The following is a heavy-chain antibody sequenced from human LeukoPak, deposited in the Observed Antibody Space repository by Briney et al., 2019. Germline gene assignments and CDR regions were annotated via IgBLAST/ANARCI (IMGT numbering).Heavy chain of an antibody. CDR1: GGTFSSYA. Sequence: SVKVSCKASGGTFSSYAISWVRQAPGQGLEWMGGIIPIFGTANYAQKFQGRVTITTDESTSTAYMELSSLRSEDTAVYYCARAPDYYYDSSGYPPSVAFDIWGQGTMVTVSS. CDR3: ARAPDYYYDSSGYPPSVAFDI. J-gene: IGHJ3*02. D-gene: IGHD3-22*01. V-gene: IGHV1-69*05. CDR2: IIPIFGTA.